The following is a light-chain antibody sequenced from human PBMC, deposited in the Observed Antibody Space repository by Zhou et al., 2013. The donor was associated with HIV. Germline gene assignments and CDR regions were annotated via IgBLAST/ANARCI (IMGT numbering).Light chain of an antibody. CDR3: QQYNNWPPWT. CDR1: HNISTN. CDR2: GAS. Sequence: VMTQSPATLSISPGDRATLSCRASHNISTNLAWYQQKSGQAPRVLIYGASTRATGIPARFSGSGSGTEFTLTISSLQSEDFAVYYCQQYNNWPPWTFGQGTKVEIK. V-gene: IGKV3-15*01. J-gene: IGKJ1*01.